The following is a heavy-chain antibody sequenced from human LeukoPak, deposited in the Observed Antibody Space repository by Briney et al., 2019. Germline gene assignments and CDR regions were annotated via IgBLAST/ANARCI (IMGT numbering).Heavy chain of an antibody. D-gene: IGHD4-17*01. CDR3: AKDSTHYGDPYYYYYMDV. CDR1: GFTFSSYG. J-gene: IGHJ6*03. Sequence: GGTLRLSCAASGFTFSSYGMSWVRQAPGKGLEWVSAISGSGGSTYYADSVKGRFTISRDNSKNTLYLQMNSLRAEDTAVYYCAKDSTHYGDPYYYYYMDVRGKGTTVTISS. V-gene: IGHV3-23*01. CDR2: ISGSGGST.